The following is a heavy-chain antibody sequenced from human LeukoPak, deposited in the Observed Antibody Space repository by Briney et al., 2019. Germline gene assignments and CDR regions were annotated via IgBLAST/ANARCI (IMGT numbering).Heavy chain of an antibody. D-gene: IGHD6-19*01. CDR1: RFTFSGYA. V-gene: IGHV3-23*01. CDR2: IDASGVNT. Sequence: GGSLRLSCAASRFTFSGYAMYWVRQAPGKGLEWVSCIDASGVNTYYADSVKGRFTISRDDSNNTLYLQMNSLRAEDTAVYYCAKGSGSGWYGWFDPWGQGTLVTVSS. J-gene: IGHJ5*02. CDR3: AKGSGSGWYGWFDP.